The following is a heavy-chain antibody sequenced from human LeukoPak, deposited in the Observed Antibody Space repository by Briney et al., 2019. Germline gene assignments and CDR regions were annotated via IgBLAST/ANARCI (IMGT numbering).Heavy chain of an antibody. CDR2: INPNSGDT. J-gene: IGHJ4*02. D-gene: IGHD2-2*01. CDR1: GHSFTGYY. CDR3: APAHALRR. Sequence: ASVKVSCKASGHSFTGYYMHWVRQAPGQGPEWMGWINPNSGDTQYAEKFQGRVTMTRDTSISTAYMELSRLRSDDTAVYYCAPAHALRRWGQGTLVTVSS. V-gene: IGHV1-2*02.